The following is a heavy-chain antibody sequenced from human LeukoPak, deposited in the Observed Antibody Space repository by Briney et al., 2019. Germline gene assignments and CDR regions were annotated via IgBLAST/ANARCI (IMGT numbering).Heavy chain of an antibody. D-gene: IGHD3-10*01. J-gene: IGHJ4*02. CDR1: GFTFSSYA. Sequence: GGSLRLSCAASGFTFSSYAMSWVRQAPGKGLEWVSAISGSGGSTYYADSVKGRFTISRDNSKNTLYLRMNSLRAEDTAVYYCAKGRVWFGELFDYWAQGTLVTVSS. CDR3: AKGRVWFGELFDY. CDR2: ISGSGGST. V-gene: IGHV3-23*01.